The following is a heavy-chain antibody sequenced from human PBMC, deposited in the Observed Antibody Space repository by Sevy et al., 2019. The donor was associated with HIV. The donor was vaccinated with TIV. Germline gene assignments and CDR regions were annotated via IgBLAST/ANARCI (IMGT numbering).Heavy chain of an antibody. J-gene: IGHJ4*02. CDR2: ISYDGSNK. D-gene: IGHD3-3*01. V-gene: IGHV3-30-3*01. Sequence: GGSLRLSCAASGFTFSSYAMHWVRQAPGKGLEWVAVISYDGSNKYYADSVKGRFTISSDNSKNTLYLQMNSLRAEDTAVYYCARDPDNLWSGYFDYWGQGTLVTVSS. CDR1: GFTFSSYA. CDR3: ARDPDNLWSGYFDY.